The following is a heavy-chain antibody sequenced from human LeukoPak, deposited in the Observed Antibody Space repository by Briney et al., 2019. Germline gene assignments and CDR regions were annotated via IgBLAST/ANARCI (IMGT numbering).Heavy chain of an antibody. CDR1: GFTFSTYT. Sequence: PGGSLRLSCAASGFTFSTYTMNWVRQAPGKGLEWVSSISSSSSYIYYADSVKGRFTISGDNAKNSLYLQMNSLRAEDTAVYYCASAPDKNDAFDIWGQGTMVTVSS. D-gene: IGHD3-22*01. J-gene: IGHJ3*02. V-gene: IGHV3-21*01. CDR3: ASAPDKNDAFDI. CDR2: ISSSSSYI.